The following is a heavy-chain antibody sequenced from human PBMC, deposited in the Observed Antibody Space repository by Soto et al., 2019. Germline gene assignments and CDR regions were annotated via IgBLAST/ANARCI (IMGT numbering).Heavy chain of an antibody. Sequence: QVQLVQSGAEVKKPGASVKVSCKASGYTFTGYYMHWVRQAPGQGLEWMGWINPNTGVTKYAQKFRGRVTMTRNTSISTAYMDLSSLTSDDTAVYYCASAAVGGEFYYFDYWGQGTLVTVSS. CDR2: INPNTGVT. CDR1: GYTFTGYY. D-gene: IGHD3-16*01. V-gene: IGHV1-2*02. CDR3: ASAAVGGEFYYFDY. J-gene: IGHJ4*02.